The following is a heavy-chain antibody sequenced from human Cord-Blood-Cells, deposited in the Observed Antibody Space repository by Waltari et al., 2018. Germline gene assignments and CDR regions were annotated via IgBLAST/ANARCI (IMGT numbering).Heavy chain of an antibody. CDR1: GYTFTSLY. CDR2: INPSGGST. V-gene: IGHV1-46*01. J-gene: IGHJ3*02. D-gene: IGHD3-10*01. Sequence: QVQLVQSGAEVKKPGASVKVSCQASGYTFTSLYMHWVRQAPGQGLEWMGIINPSGGSTSYAQKFQGRVTMTRDTSTSTVYMELSSLRSEDTAVYYCARDRGPNDAFDIWGQGTMVTVSS. CDR3: ARDRGPNDAFDI.